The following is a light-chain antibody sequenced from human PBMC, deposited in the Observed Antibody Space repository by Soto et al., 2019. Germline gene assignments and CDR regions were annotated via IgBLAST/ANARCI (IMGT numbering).Light chain of an antibody. Sequence: ELVLTQSPATLSLSPGARAPLSCRASQSVSTYLVWHQQKPGQAPSLLIYDASNRATGIPDRFSGSGSGTDFTLTISRLEPEDCEVYYCQQYGSSGRTFGQGTKVDIK. CDR1: QSVSTY. J-gene: IGKJ1*01. CDR3: QQYGSSGRT. V-gene: IGKV3-20*01. CDR2: DAS.